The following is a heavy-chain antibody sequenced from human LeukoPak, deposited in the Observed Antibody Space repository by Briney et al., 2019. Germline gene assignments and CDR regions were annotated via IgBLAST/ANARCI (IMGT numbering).Heavy chain of an antibody. Sequence: GGSLRLSCTASGFTFSTHAMHWVRQAPGKGLEWVAIILYDGSNKHYADSVKGRFSISRDNSKNTLYLQVNSLRAEDTAVYYCARVPYGSGTYTDYWGQGTLVTVSS. J-gene: IGHJ4*02. V-gene: IGHV3-30-3*01. CDR2: ILYDGSNK. D-gene: IGHD3-10*01. CDR3: ARVPYGSGTYTDY. CDR1: GFTFSTHA.